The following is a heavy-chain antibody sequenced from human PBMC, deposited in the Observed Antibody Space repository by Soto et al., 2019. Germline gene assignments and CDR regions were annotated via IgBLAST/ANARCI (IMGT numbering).Heavy chain of an antibody. V-gene: IGHV1-18*01. CDR3: VRDWQLSP. CDR1: GYTLTNYS. J-gene: IGHJ5*02. Sequence: QVQLVQSGDEVKKTGASVKVSCRASGYTLTNYSISWVRQAPGQGLFWMGWISGHNGNTLYAQKVQGRLTLTIDTSTNTAYMELMSLKIDDTAMYYCVRDWQLSPWGQGTLVTVSS. CDR2: ISGHNGNT. D-gene: IGHD1-1*01.